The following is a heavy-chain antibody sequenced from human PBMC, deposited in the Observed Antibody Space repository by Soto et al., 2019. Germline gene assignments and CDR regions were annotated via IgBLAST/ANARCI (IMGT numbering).Heavy chain of an antibody. Sequence: EVQLVETGGGFVQPGGSLRLSCVASGFTVSSHYMTWVRQTPGKGLEWVSIIYASDSTFYADSVKGRFTISRDNSKNTVYLHVNTLRDEDTAVYYCARGGAMGVDYWGQGTLVTVSS. J-gene: IGHJ4*02. CDR1: GFTVSSHY. CDR3: ARGGAMGVDY. V-gene: IGHV3-66*01. CDR2: IYASDST. D-gene: IGHD1-26*01.